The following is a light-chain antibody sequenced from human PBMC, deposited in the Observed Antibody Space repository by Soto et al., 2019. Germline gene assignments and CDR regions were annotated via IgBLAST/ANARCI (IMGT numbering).Light chain of an antibody. CDR1: QRVSSSY. Sequence: IVLTQSPGTLSLSPGERAALSCRASQRVSSSYLAWYQQKPDQAPRLLIYGASSRATGIPDRFSGGGSGTDFTLTISRLESEDFAVYYCQQYGSSLITFGQGTRLEIK. V-gene: IGKV3-20*01. CDR3: QQYGSSLIT. J-gene: IGKJ5*01. CDR2: GAS.